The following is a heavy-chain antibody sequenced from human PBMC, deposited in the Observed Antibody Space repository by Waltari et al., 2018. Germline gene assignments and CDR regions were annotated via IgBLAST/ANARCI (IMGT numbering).Heavy chain of an antibody. CDR1: GYTLTELS. CDR2: GEPEDGET. D-gene: IGHD2-21*02. CDR3: ARGGRGHIVVVTARGALDY. V-gene: IGHV1-24*01. Sequence: QVQLVQSGAEVKKPGASVKVSCKVSGYTLTELSMHWVRQAPGKGLEWMGGGEPEDGETIYAQKVQGRVTRTEDTSTDTAYMELSRLRSDDTAVYYCARGGRGHIVVVTARGALDYWGQGTLVTVSS. J-gene: IGHJ4*02.